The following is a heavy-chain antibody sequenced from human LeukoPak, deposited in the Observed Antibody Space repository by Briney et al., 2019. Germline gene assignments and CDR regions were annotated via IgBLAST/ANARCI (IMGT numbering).Heavy chain of an antibody. CDR2: INHSGST. J-gene: IGHJ4*02. V-gene: IGHV4-34*01. Sequence: SETLSLTCAVYGGSFSGYYWSWIRQPPGKGLEWIGEINHSGSTNYNPSLKSRVTISVDTSKNQFSLKLSSVTAADTAVYYCGALYCSGGSCIDYWGQGTLVTVSS. CDR3: GALYCSGGSCIDY. D-gene: IGHD2-15*01. CDR1: GGSFSGYY.